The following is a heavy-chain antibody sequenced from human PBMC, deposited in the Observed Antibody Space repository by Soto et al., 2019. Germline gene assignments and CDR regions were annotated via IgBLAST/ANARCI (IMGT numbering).Heavy chain of an antibody. CDR2: IYTSGST. CDR1: GDSMTKYY. CDR3: ARTVGAAYYFDF. Sequence: QVQLQESGPGLVKPSKTLSLTCTVSGDSMTKYYWSWIRQPAGKGLEWIGRIYTSGSTNYNPSLKSRVTMATDTSNNRFSLKLKSVTAADTAVYYCARTVGAAYYFDFWGQGALVTVSS. V-gene: IGHV4-4*07. J-gene: IGHJ4*02. D-gene: IGHD1-26*01.